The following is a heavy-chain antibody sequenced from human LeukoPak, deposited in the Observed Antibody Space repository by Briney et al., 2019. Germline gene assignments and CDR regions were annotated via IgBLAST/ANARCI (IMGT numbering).Heavy chain of an antibody. J-gene: IGHJ4*02. V-gene: IGHV3-48*01. Sequence: GGSLRLSCAASGFTFTTYTMNWVRQAPGKGLEWVSSISGGSSTIYYADSVKGRFTISRDSAKNSLYLQMNSLRAEDTAVHYCARDFYGDYTFDYWGQGTLVTVSS. CDR1: GFTFTTYT. CDR3: ARDFYGDYTFDY. CDR2: ISGGSSTI. D-gene: IGHD4-17*01.